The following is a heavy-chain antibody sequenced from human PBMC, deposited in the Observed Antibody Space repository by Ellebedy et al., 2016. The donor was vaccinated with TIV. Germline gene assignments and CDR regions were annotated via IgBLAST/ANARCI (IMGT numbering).Heavy chain of an antibody. V-gene: IGHV5-51*01. D-gene: IGHD3-16*01. CDR1: GYSFTTSW. J-gene: IGHJ4*02. Sequence: GESLKISCKGSGYSFTTSWIGWVCQMPGKGLEWMGIIYPGDSDIRYSPSFQGQVSISADKSISTAYLQWRSLKASDTAMYYCARLGSFSFDYWGQGTLVTVSS. CDR3: ARLGSFSFDY. CDR2: IYPGDSDI.